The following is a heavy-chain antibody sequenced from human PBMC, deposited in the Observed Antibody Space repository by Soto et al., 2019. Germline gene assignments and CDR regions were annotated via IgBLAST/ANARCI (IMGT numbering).Heavy chain of an antibody. CDR1: GFTLSGRS. Sequence: EVQLVESGGGLVQPGGSLRLSCAASGFTLSGRSMHWVRQAPGKGLVWVSGIDNAGTDSTYADSVKGRFTSSRDNAKNMLYLQMNSLGVEDRAVYYCARGWFGRDVWGKGTAVTVSP. CDR3: ARGWFGRDV. CDR2: IDNAGTDS. D-gene: IGHD3-10*01. V-gene: IGHV3-74*01. J-gene: IGHJ6*04.